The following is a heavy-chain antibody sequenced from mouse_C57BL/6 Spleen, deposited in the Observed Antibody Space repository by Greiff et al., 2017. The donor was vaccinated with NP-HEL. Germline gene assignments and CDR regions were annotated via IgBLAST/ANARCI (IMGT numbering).Heavy chain of an antibody. D-gene: IGHD2-4*01. Sequence: VQLQQSGAELVMPGASVKLSCKASGYTFTSYWMRWVKQRPGQGLEWIGEIDPSDSDTNYNQKFKGKSTLTVDKSSSTAYMQLSSLTSEDSAVYYCATNYDQFAYWGQGTLVAVSA. J-gene: IGHJ3*01. CDR3: ATNYDQFAY. V-gene: IGHV1-69*01. CDR1: GYTFTSYW. CDR2: IDPSDSDT.